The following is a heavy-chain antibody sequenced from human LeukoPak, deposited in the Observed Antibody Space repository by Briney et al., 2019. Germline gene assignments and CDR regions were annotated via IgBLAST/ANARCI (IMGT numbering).Heavy chain of an antibody. CDR3: ARGAWFGEKNY. CDR1: GYTFTGYY. J-gene: IGHJ4*02. Sequence: ASVKVSCKASGYTFTGYYMHWVRQAPGQGLEWMGRINPNSGGTNYAQKFQRRVTMTRDTSISTAYMELGRLRSDDTAVYYCARGAWFGEKNYWGQGTLVTVSS. CDR2: INPNSGGT. V-gene: IGHV1-2*06. D-gene: IGHD3-10*01.